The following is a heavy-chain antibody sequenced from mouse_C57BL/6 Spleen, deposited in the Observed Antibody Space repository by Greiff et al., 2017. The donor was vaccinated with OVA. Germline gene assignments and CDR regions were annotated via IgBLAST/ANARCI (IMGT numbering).Heavy chain of an antibody. CDR1: GFNIKDDY. Sequence: VQLQQSGAELVRPGASVKLSCTASGFNIKDDYMHWVKQRPEQGLEWIGWIDPENGDTEYASKFQGTATITADTSSNTAYLQLSSLTSEDTAVYYCTTESTTVVGYWGQGTTLTVSS. J-gene: IGHJ2*01. CDR2: IDPENGDT. V-gene: IGHV14-4*01. CDR3: TTESTTVVGY. D-gene: IGHD1-1*01.